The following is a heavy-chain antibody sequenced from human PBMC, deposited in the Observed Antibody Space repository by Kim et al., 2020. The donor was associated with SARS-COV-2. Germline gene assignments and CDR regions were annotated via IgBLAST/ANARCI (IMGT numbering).Heavy chain of an antibody. CDR2: PVNSLT. J-gene: IGHJ4*02. CDR3: ARIGDY. D-gene: IGHD2-15*01. V-gene: IGHV5-51*01. Sequence: PVNSLTTYCPSFQGQVTISADKSISTAYLQWSSLKASDTAMYYCARIGDYWGQGTLVTVSS.